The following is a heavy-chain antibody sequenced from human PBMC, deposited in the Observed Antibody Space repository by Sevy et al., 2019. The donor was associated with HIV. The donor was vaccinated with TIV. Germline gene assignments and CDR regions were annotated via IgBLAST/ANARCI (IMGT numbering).Heavy chain of an antibody. V-gene: IGHV3-21*01. Sequence: GGSLRLSCAASGFIFSSYDMNWVRQAPGKGLQWVSSISLSNTSMYYVDSVKGRFSISRDNARNSLSLQMNSLRAEDTAVYYRARSGYNYRGIDYWGQGTLVTVSS. D-gene: IGHD5-12*01. CDR3: ARSGYNYRGIDY. CDR2: ISLSNTSM. CDR1: GFIFSSYD. J-gene: IGHJ4*02.